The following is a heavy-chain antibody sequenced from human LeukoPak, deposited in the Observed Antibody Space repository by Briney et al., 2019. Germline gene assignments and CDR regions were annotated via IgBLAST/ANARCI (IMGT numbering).Heavy chain of an antibody. CDR3: ARGGQGDGYSADEAFDL. D-gene: IGHD5-18*01. CDR2: TYYRSKWYN. Sequence: SQTLSLTCAISGDSFSSNSPWNWIRQSPSRGLEWLGRTYYRSKWYNDYVVSVKSRININPDTSKNQFSLQLNSVTPEDTAVYYCARGGQGDGYSADEAFDLWGQGTMVTVS. J-gene: IGHJ3*01. CDR1: GDSFSSNSP. V-gene: IGHV6-1*01.